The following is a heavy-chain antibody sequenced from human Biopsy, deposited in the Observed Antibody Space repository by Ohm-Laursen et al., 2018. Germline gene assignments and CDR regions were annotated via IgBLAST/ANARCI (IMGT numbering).Heavy chain of an antibody. V-gene: IGHV4-4*07. D-gene: IGHD3-10*01. J-gene: IGHJ4*02. CDR1: GGDINNYY. CDR3: VRGGSGSFPFDY. CDR2: IYPGGST. Sequence: PGTLSLTCNVSGGDINNYYWSWIRQPAGKGLEWIGRIYPGGSTNYNPSLKSRVTMSVDTSKNQFSLRLTSVTAADTTVYYCVRGGSGSFPFDYWGPGTLVTVSS.